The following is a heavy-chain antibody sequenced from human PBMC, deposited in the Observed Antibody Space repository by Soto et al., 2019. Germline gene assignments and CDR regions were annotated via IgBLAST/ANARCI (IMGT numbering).Heavy chain of an antibody. J-gene: IGHJ4*02. Sequence: PGESLKISCQASGYTFIYFCVAWVRQVPGKGLEWMGVIYPGASDIRYSPSFEGHVTISADKSTNTAYLQWSSLEAADTAIYYCARQSGWRGSYYAAFDFWGPGTLVTVAS. V-gene: IGHV5-51*01. CDR3: ARQSGWRGSYYAAFDF. CDR1: GYTFIYFC. D-gene: IGHD6-19*01. CDR2: IYPGASDI.